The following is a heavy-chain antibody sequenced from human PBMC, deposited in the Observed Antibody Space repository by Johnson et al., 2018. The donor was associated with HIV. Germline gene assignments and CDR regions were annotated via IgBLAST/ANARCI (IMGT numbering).Heavy chain of an antibody. J-gene: IGHJ3*02. V-gene: IGHV3-7*05. CDR1: GFTFSSYD. CDR3: AKGGYDSEDAFDI. CDR2: IKQDGTEK. D-gene: IGHD3-22*01. Sequence: EVQLVESGGGVVQPGRSLRLSCAASGFTFSSYDMHWVRQATGKGLEWVANIKQDGTEKYYVDSVKGRFTISRDNAKNSLYLQMNSLRAEDTALYYCAKGGYDSEDAFDIWGQGTMVTVSS.